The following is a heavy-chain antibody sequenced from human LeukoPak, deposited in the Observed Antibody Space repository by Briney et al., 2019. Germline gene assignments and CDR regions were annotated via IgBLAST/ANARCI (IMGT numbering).Heavy chain of an antibody. CDR1: GFTFWSYG. V-gene: IGHV3-30*18. D-gene: IGHD3-16*01. CDR3: AKDRRMMSSYYGMDV. Sequence: PGRSLRLSCAATGFTFWSYGMHWVRQAPGKGLEWVAVVSYDGSNKNYADSVKGRFTISRDNSKNTVYLHLNSLRVEDTAVYYCAKDRRMMSSYYGMDVWGQGTTVTVSS. J-gene: IGHJ6*02. CDR2: VSYDGSNK.